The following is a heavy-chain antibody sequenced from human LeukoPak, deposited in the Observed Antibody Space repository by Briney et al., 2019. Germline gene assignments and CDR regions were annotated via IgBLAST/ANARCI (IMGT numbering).Heavy chain of an antibody. CDR3: AKDPGSCSGGSCYSAPYYFDY. D-gene: IGHD2-15*01. CDR2: ISGSGGST. V-gene: IGHV3-23*01. Sequence: PGGSLRLSCAASGFTFSSYAMSWVRQAPGKGLEWVSAISGSGGSTYYADSVKGRFTISRDNSKNTLYLQMNSLRAEDTAVYYCAKDPGSCSGGSCYSAPYYFDYWGQGTLVTVSS. J-gene: IGHJ4*02. CDR1: GFTFSSYA.